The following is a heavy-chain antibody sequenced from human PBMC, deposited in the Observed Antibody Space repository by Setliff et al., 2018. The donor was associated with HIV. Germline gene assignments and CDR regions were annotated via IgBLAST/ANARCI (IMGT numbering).Heavy chain of an antibody. CDR2: IISILGTP. Sequence: SVKVSCKASGGTFSAYAVNWVRQAPGQGLEWMGRIISILGTPNYSHKFQGRVTITADKSTTTTYMELSRLTSDDTAVYYCARDTENVFISGHRYFDYWGPGTLVTVSS. V-gene: IGHV1-69*04. D-gene: IGHD6-19*01. CDR1: GGTFSAYA. J-gene: IGHJ4*02. CDR3: ARDTENVFISGHRYFDY.